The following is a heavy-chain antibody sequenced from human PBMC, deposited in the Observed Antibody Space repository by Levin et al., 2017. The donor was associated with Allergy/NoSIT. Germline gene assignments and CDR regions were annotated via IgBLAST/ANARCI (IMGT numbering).Heavy chain of an antibody. D-gene: IGHD6-6*01. V-gene: IGHV3-48*01. J-gene: IGHJ5*02. Sequence: GGSLRLSCAASGFTFSSYSMNWVRQAPGKGLEWVSYISSSSSTIYYADSVKGRFTISRDNAKNSLYLQMNSLRAEDTAVYYCARGPSIAARPSWFDPWGQGTLVTVSS. CDR2: ISSSSSTI. CDR1: GFTFSSYS. CDR3: ARGPSIAARPSWFDP.